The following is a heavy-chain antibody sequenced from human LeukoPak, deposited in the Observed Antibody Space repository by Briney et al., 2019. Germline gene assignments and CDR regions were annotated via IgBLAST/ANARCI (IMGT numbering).Heavy chain of an antibody. Sequence: GRTLRLSCAASGFTFSNYAMSWVRQVPGKGLEWVSTISGSGGSTYYADPLKGRFSISRDNSKNTLFLQMKSLRAEDTAVYYCAKDRSCTNDICHGDFDYWGQGTLVTVSS. CDR1: GFTFSNYA. V-gene: IGHV3-23*01. J-gene: IGHJ4*02. CDR2: ISGSGGST. D-gene: IGHD2-8*01. CDR3: AKDRSCTNDICHGDFDY.